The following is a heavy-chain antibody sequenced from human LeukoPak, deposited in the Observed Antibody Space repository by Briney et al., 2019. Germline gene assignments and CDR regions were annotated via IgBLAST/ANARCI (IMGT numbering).Heavy chain of an antibody. V-gene: IGHV4-4*07. J-gene: IGHJ4*02. Sequence: SETLSLTCTVSGGSISSYYWSWIRQPAGKGLEWIWRIYTSGSTNYNPSLKSRVTMSVDTSKNQFSLKLSSVTAADTAVYYCAREQWFGDEPYYFDYWGQGTLVTVSS. CDR3: AREQWFGDEPYYFDY. CDR1: GGSISSYY. CDR2: IYTSGST. D-gene: IGHD3-10*01.